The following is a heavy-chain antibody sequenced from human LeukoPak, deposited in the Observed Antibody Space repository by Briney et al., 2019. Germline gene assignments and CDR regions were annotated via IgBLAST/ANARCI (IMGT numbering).Heavy chain of an antibody. J-gene: IGHJ4*02. Sequence: VGSLRLSCAASGFTSSTYWMHWVRQAPGKGLVWVSRINSDGSSTSYADSVKGRFTISRDNAKNTLYLQMNSLRAEDTAVYYCARVYSSSWYRDYYFDYWGQGTLVTVSS. V-gene: IGHV3-74*01. CDR3: ARVYSSSWYRDYYFDY. CDR2: INSDGSST. CDR1: GFTSSTYW. D-gene: IGHD6-13*01.